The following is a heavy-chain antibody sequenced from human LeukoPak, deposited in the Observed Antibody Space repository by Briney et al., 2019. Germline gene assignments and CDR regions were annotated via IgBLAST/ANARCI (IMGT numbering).Heavy chain of an antibody. D-gene: IGHD6-13*01. CDR2: ISPGGGST. V-gene: IGHV1-46*01. Sequence: ASVKVSCKASGYTFTRHYIHWVRQAPGQGLEWMVLISPGGGSTSYAQKFQGRVIMTGDTSTGTVYMELSSLRSEDTALYYCARDEVAGVYYFDYWGQGTLVTVSS. CDR3: ARDEVAGVYYFDY. J-gene: IGHJ4*02. CDR1: GYTFTRHY.